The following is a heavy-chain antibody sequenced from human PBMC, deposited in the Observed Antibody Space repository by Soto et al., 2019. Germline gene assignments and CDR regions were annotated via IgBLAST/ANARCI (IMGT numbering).Heavy chain of an antibody. V-gene: IGHV3-30-3*01. J-gene: IGHJ5*02. D-gene: IGHD4-17*01. CDR2: ISYDGSNK. CDR3: ARDRTRGYDYGANWFDP. Sequence: GGSLRLSCAASGFTFSSYAMHWVRQAPGKGLEWVAVISYDGSNKYYADSVKGRFTISRDNSKNTLYLQMNSLRAEDTAVYYCARDRTRGYDYGANWFDPWGQGTLVTVSS. CDR1: GFTFSSYA.